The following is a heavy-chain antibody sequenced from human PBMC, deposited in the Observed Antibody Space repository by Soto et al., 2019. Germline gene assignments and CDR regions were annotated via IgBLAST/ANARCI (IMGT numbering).Heavy chain of an antibody. Sequence: QVQLVESGGGVVQPGRSLRLSCAASGFTFSSYGMHWVRQAPGKGLEWVAVISYDGSNKYYADSVKGRFTISRDNSKNTLYLQMNSLRAEDTAVYYCAKSRYSYGYALFDYWGQGTLVTVSS. J-gene: IGHJ4*02. CDR3: AKSRYSYGYALFDY. D-gene: IGHD5-18*01. V-gene: IGHV3-30*18. CDR1: GFTFSSYG. CDR2: ISYDGSNK.